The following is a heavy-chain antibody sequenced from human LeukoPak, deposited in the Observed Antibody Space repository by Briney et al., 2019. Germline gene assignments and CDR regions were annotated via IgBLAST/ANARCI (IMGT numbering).Heavy chain of an antibody. Sequence: SETLPLTCTASGGSISSSSYYWGWIRQPPGKGLEWIGSIYYSGSTYYNPSLKSRVTISVDTSKNQFSLKLSSVTAADTAVYYCARHVGGRWIQLLYFDYWGQGTLVTVSS. CDR1: GGSISSSSYY. D-gene: IGHD5-18*01. J-gene: IGHJ4*02. V-gene: IGHV4-39*01. CDR2: IYYSGST. CDR3: ARHVGGRWIQLLYFDY.